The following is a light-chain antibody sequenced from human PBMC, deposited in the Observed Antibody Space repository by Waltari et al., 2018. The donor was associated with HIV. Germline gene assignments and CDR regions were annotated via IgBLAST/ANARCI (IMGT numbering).Light chain of an antibody. CDR1: QGISGY. V-gene: IGKV1-9*01. J-gene: IGKJ4*01. CDR2: ATS. Sequence: DVQLTQSPSFLSASVGDRVTITCRASQGISGYLAWYQQKVGRAPKLLIYATSTLQGGVPSRFSGSGAGTEFTLTISSLQPEDLATYFCQQLHTSPYTFGGGTRVEIK. CDR3: QQLHTSPYT.